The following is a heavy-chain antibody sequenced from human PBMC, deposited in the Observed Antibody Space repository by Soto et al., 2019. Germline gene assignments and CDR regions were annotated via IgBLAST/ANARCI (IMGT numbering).Heavy chain of an antibody. V-gene: IGHV4-59*08. CDR3: ARMTPWWFDP. CDR1: GGSISSYY. CDR2: IYYSGST. Sequence: SETLSLTCTVSGGSISSYYWSWIRQPPGKGLEWIGYIYYSGSTNYNPSLKSRVTISVDTSKSQFSLNLSSVTAADTAVYYCARMTPWWFDPWGQETLVTVSS. J-gene: IGHJ5*02.